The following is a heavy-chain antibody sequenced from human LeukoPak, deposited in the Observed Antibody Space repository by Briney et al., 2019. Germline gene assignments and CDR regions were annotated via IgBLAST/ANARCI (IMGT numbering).Heavy chain of an antibody. J-gene: IGHJ5*02. D-gene: IGHD2-2*01. CDR2: IYYSGST. CDR3: AREVDAAAAYNWFDP. Sequence: SETLSLTCTVSGGSISSYYWSWIRQPPGKGLEWIGYIYYSGSTNYNPSLKSRVTISVDTSKNQFSLRLSSVTAADTAVYYCAREVDAAAAYNWFDPWGQGTLVTVSS. V-gene: IGHV4-59*12. CDR1: GGSISSYY.